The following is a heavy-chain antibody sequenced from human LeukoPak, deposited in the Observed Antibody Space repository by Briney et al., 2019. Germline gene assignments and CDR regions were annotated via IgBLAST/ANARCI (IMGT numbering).Heavy chain of an antibody. Sequence: GGSLRLSCAASGFTFSSYAMSWVRQAPGKGLEWVSAISGSGGSTYYADSVKGRFTISRDNSKSTLYLQMNSLRAEDTAVHYCAKDRQYSGSLIFDYWGQGTLVTVSS. CDR2: ISGSGGST. J-gene: IGHJ4*02. CDR1: GFTFSSYA. D-gene: IGHD1-26*01. V-gene: IGHV3-23*01. CDR3: AKDRQYSGSLIFDY.